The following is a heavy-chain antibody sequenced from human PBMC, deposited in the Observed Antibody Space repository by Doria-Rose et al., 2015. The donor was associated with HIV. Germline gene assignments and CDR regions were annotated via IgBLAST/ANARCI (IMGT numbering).Heavy chain of an antibody. CDR1: GVSLSSPGMG. D-gene: IGHD6-13*01. CDR2: SFSDDER. Sequence: SGPVLVKPTETLTLTCTVSGVSLSSPGMGVSWIRQPPGKALEWLANSFSDDERYYNTSLKSRLTISRVTSKSQVVRTMTDMDPVDTATYYCARIKSSGWYHKYYFDFWGQGTLVIVSA. J-gene: IGHJ4*02. V-gene: IGHV2-26*01. CDR3: ARIKSSGWYHKYYFDF.